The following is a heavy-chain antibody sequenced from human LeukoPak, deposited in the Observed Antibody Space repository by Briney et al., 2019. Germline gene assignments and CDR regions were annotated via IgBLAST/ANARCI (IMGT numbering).Heavy chain of an antibody. CDR2: ISYDGSNK. CDR1: GFTFSSYA. V-gene: IGHV3-30*04. J-gene: IGHJ4*02. CDR3: AKGHVEWLVRNYFDY. D-gene: IGHD6-19*01. Sequence: GGSLRLSCAASGFTFSSYAMHWVRQAPGKGLEWVAVISYDGSNKYYADSVKGRFTISRDNSKNTLYLQMNSLRAEDTAVYYCAKGHVEWLVRNYFDYWGQGTLVTVSS.